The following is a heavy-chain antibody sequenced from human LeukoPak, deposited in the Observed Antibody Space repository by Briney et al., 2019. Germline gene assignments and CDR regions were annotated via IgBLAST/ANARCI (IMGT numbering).Heavy chain of an antibody. CDR3: ARALGYYDSSGYRSRAFDI. Sequence: ASVKVSCKASGYTFTSYGISWVRQAPGQGLEWMGWISAYNGNTNYAQKFQGRVTMTRDTSISTAYMELSRLRSDDTAVYYCARALGYYDSSGYRSRAFDIWGQGTMVTVSS. CDR2: ISAYNGNT. D-gene: IGHD3-22*01. V-gene: IGHV1-18*01. CDR1: GYTFTSYG. J-gene: IGHJ3*02.